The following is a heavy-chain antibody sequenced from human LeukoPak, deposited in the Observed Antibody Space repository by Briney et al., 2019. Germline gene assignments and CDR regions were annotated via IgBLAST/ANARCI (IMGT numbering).Heavy chain of an antibody. J-gene: IGHJ4*02. V-gene: IGHV3-48*02. CDR2: ISSDGSTL. CDR3: ARDYGSHGEYFDY. CDR1: GFTFTKYN. D-gene: IGHD3-10*01. Sequence: PGGSLRLSCAASGFTFTKYNINWVRQAPGKGLEWVSYISSDGSTLYYADSVRGRFTISRDNARNSLYLQMNSLRDEDTAVYYCARDYGSHGEYFDYWGREPWSPSPQ.